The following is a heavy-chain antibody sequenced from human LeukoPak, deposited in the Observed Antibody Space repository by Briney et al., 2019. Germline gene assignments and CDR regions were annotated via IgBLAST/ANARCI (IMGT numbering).Heavy chain of an antibody. V-gene: IGHV3-48*03. CDR3: VRDVGAVRGEVYFDY. Sequence: GGSLRLSCAASGFTFSSFEMKWVRQAPGKGLEWVSYISSGGSTIYYADSVKGRFTISRDNAKNSLYLQMNSLRAEDTAMYFCVRDVGAVRGEVYFDYWGQGTLVTVSS. D-gene: IGHD3-10*01. J-gene: IGHJ4*02. CDR1: GFTFSSFE. CDR2: ISSGGSTI.